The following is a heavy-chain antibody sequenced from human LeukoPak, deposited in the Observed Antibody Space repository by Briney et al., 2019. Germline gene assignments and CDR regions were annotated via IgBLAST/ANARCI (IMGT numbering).Heavy chain of an antibody. CDR1: GGSISSYY. CDR2: IYYSGST. Sequence: SETLSLTCTVSGGSISSYYWSWIRQPPGKGLEWIGYIYYSGSTNYKSSHKSRVTISVDTSKNQFSLKLSSVTAADTAVYYCARETSQKGAHYMDVWGKGTTVTISS. D-gene: IGHD3-16*01. V-gene: IGHV4-59*01. CDR3: ARETSQKGAHYMDV. J-gene: IGHJ6*03.